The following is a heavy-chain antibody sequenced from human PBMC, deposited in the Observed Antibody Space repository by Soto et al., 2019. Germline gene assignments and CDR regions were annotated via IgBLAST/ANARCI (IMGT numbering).Heavy chain of an antibody. CDR3: AKERPYIYSWSTAGYWQN. D-gene: IGHD4-4*01. CDR1: GVTSDHNS. V-gene: IGHV3-23*01. CDR2: ISGSGGAK. Sequence: GGPLSLAFAASGVTSDHNSVDCVRRAPGKGLEWVAHISGSGGAKKYADSVKGRFSISKDNSKNTLYLQMNNLAVEDTAQYYCAKERPYIYSWSTAGYWQNWGQGTLVTVSS. J-gene: IGHJ1*01.